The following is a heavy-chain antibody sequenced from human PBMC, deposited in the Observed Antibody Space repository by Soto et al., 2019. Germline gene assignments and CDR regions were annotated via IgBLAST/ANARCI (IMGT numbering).Heavy chain of an antibody. CDR3: ARADYSSGWYYFGY. Sequence: EVQLVESGGGLVKPGGSLRLSCAASGFTFSSYSMNWVRQAPGKGLEWVSSISSSSSYIYYADSVKGRFTISRDNAKNSLYLQMNTLRAEDTAVYYCARADYSSGWYYFGYWGQGTLVTVSS. D-gene: IGHD6-19*01. V-gene: IGHV3-21*01. CDR2: ISSSSSYI. J-gene: IGHJ4*02. CDR1: GFTFSSYS.